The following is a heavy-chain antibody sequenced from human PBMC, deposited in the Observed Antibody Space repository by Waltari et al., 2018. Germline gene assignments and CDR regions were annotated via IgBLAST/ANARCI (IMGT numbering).Heavy chain of an antibody. CDR1: GYSFTSYW. Sequence: EVQLVQSGAEVKKPGESLTISCTGSGYSFTSYWIGWVRPMPGQGLEWMGIIYPGDSDTRYSPSFQGQVTISADKSISTAYLQWSSLKASDTAMYYCARDLRPNWGPHDDAFDIWGQGTMVTVSS. V-gene: IGHV5-51*03. CDR2: IYPGDSDT. J-gene: IGHJ3*02. D-gene: IGHD7-27*01. CDR3: ARDLRPNWGPHDDAFDI.